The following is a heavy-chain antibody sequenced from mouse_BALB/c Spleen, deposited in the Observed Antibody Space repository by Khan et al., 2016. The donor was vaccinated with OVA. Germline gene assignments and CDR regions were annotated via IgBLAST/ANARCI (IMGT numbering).Heavy chain of an antibody. J-gene: IGHJ2*01. Sequence: VQLVESGPGLVAPSQSLSITCTVSGYSLRSYGVHWVSQPPGKGLEWLGIIWPGGSTNYNSALMSSMTICKDNSKSQVFLKMNSQQTDDTAMYYGARNREPDYFDYWGQGTTLTVSS. CDR3: ARNREPDYFDY. V-gene: IGHV2-9*02. CDR2: IWPGGST. CDR1: GYSLRSYG.